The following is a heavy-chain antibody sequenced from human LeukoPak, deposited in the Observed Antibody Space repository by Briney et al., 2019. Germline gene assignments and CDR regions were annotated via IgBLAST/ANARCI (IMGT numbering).Heavy chain of an antibody. CDR1: GGSISSSSYY. J-gene: IGHJ5*02. V-gene: IGHV4-39*01. D-gene: IGHD6-19*01. CDR3: AGGVRGGWYLTRFDP. Sequence: SETLSLTCTVSGGSISSSSYYWGWIRQPPGKGLEWIGNIYYSGSTYYNPSLKSRVTISVDTSKNQFSLKLSSVTAADTAVYYCAGGVRGGWYLTRFDPWGQGTLVTVSS. CDR2: IYYSGST.